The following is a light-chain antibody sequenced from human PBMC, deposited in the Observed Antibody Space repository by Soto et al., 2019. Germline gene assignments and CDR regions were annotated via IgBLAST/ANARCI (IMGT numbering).Light chain of an antibody. CDR1: SSDVGEYKY. CDR3: SSYAGNNIYV. CDR2: EVS. Sequence: QSALTQPPSASGSPGQSVTISCTGSSSDVGEYKYVSWYQQHPGKAPKLVIYEVSKRPPGVPNRFSGSKSGNTASLTASGLQSEDEAEYYCSSYAGNNIYVIGTGTKVTV. J-gene: IGLJ1*01. V-gene: IGLV2-8*01.